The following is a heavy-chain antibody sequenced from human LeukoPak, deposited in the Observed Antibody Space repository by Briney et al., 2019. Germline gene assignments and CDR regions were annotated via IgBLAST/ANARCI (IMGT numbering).Heavy chain of an antibody. CDR3: ASGQLYSSSWYVRTPFDY. J-gene: IGHJ4*02. Sequence: SETLSLTCAVYGGSFSGYYWSWIRQPPGKGLEWIGEINHSGSTNYNPSLKSRVTISVDTSKNQFSLKLSSVTAADTAVYYCASGQLYSSSWYVRTPFDYWGQGTLVTVSS. V-gene: IGHV4-34*01. CDR2: INHSGST. D-gene: IGHD6-13*01. CDR1: GGSFSGYY.